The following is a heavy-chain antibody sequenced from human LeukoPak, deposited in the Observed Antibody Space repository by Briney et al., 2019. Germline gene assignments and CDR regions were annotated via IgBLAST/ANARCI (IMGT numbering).Heavy chain of an antibody. CDR1: GFTVSSNY. Sequence: QPGGSLRLSCAATGFTVSSNYMSWVRQAPGKGLEWVSLIYSGGSTYYADSVKGRFTISRDNSKKTLYLQMKSLRAEDTAVYYCARELRYGGNSYDAFDIWGQGTMVTVSS. D-gene: IGHD4-23*01. V-gene: IGHV3-66*01. CDR3: ARELRYGGNSYDAFDI. CDR2: IYSGGST. J-gene: IGHJ3*02.